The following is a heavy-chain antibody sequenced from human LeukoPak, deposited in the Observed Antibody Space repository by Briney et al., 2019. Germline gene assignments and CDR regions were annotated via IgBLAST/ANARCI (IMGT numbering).Heavy chain of an antibody. CDR3: AKQGAVRQDYYMDV. CDR1: GGSFSNYA. J-gene: IGHJ6*03. V-gene: IGHV1-69*06. D-gene: IGHD3-16*01. CDR2: IIPIFGAT. Sequence: GASVKVSCKASGGSFSNYAITWVRQAPGQGLEWMGRIIPIFGATTYAQKFQGRVTITADMGSSTAYLELTGLTSEDTALYFCAKQGAVRQDYYMDVWGNGTTVIVS.